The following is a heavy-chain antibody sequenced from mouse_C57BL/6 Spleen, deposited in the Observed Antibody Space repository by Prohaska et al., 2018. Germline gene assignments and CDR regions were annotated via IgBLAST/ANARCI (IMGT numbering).Heavy chain of an antibody. CDR3: AKGSNYVD. CDR2: INPNNGGT. Sequence: LKISCKASGYTFTDYYMNWVKQSHGKGLEWIGDINPNNGGTSYNQKFKGKATLTVDKSSSTAYMELRSLTSEDSAVYYCAKGSNYVDWGQGTTLTVSS. J-gene: IGHJ2*01. CDR1: GYTFTDYY. V-gene: IGHV1-26*01. D-gene: IGHD2-5*01.